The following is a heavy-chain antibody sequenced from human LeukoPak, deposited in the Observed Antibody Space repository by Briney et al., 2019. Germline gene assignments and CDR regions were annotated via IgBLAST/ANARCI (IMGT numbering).Heavy chain of an antibody. CDR3: ATKISITGTTPDMDV. D-gene: IGHD1-7*01. CDR2: MNPNSGNT. Sequence: ASVKVSCKASGYTFTSYDINWVRQATGQGLEWMGWMNPNSGNTGYAQKFQGRVTITRNTSISTAYMELSSLRSEDTAVYYCATKISITGTTPDMDVWGKGTTVTVSS. J-gene: IGHJ6*03. V-gene: IGHV1-8*03. CDR1: GYTFTSYD.